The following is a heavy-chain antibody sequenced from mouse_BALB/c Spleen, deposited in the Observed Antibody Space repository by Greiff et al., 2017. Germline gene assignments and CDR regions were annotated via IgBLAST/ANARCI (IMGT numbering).Heavy chain of an antibody. CDR3: ARGGDDGYSFWYFDV. V-gene: IGHV1-54*01. Sequence: QVQLQQSGAELVRPGTSVKVSCKASGYAFTNYLIEWVKQRPGQGLEWIGVINPGSGGTNYNEKFKGKATLTADKSSSTAYMQLSSLTSDDSAVYFCARGGDDGYSFWYFDVWGAGTTVTVYS. D-gene: IGHD2-3*01. J-gene: IGHJ1*01. CDR2: INPGSGGT. CDR1: GYAFTNYL.